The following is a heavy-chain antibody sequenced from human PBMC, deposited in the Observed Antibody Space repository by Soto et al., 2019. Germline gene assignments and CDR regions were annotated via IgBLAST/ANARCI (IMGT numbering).Heavy chain of an antibody. J-gene: IGHJ5*02. V-gene: IGHV1-69*06. CDR3: AGDRTDSGDYTRWLDP. CDR1: GGTFGSDA. CDR2: IIPIFGTT. D-gene: IGHD2-21*02. Sequence: GSSVKVSCKESGGTFGSDAITWVRQAPGQGLEWVGRIIPIFGTTNYAQNLQGRVTISADKSTLTSYMELHSLTSDDTALYYCAGDRTDSGDYTRWLDPWGQGTQVTVSS.